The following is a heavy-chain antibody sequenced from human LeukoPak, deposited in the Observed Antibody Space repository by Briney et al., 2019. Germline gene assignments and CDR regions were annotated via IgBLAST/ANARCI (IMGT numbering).Heavy chain of an antibody. Sequence: GASVKVSCKASGYTFTGYYMHWVGQAPGQGLEWMGRINPNSGGTNYAQKFQGRVTMTRDTSISTAYMELSRLRSDDTAVYYCESDRLGYCSGGSCYFKDYWGQGTLVTVSS. CDR2: INPNSGGT. D-gene: IGHD2-15*01. CDR3: ESDRLGYCSGGSCYFKDY. CDR1: GYTFTGYY. J-gene: IGHJ4*02. V-gene: IGHV1-2*06.